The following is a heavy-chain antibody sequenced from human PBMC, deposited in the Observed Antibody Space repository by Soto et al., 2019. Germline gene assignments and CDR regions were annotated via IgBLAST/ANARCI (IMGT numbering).Heavy chain of an antibody. V-gene: IGHV1-18*04. J-gene: IGHJ3*02. Sequence: ASVKVSCKASGYTFTSYGISWVRQAPGQGLEWMGRISTYNGNTNYAQKLQGRVTMTTDTSTSTAYMELRSLRSDDTAVYYCARDDSLYYYDSSGYSHSRGAFDIWGQGTMVTVSS. CDR2: ISTYNGNT. CDR1: GYTFTSYG. CDR3: ARDDSLYYYDSSGYSHSRGAFDI. D-gene: IGHD3-22*01.